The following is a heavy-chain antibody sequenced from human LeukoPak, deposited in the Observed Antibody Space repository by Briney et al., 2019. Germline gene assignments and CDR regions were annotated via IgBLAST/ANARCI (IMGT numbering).Heavy chain of an antibody. D-gene: IGHD2-21*02. CDR2: INPNSGGT. CDR3: ARDYCGGDCFPDY. Sequence: ASVKVSCKASGYTITGYYLHWVRQAPGQGLEWMGRINPNSGGTNSAQKFQGRVTMTRDTSISTAYMELSRLRSDDTAVYYCARDYCGGDCFPDYWGQGTLVTVSS. V-gene: IGHV1-2*06. CDR1: GYTITGYY. J-gene: IGHJ4*02.